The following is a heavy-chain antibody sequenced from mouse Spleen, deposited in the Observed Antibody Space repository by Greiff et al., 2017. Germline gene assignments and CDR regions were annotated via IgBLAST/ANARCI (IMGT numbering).Heavy chain of an antibody. CDR2: ISRGSSTI. CDR1: GFTFRDYG. V-gene: IGHV5-17*01. J-gene: IGHJ2*01. Sequence: VQLQESGGGLVKPGGSLKLSCAASGFTFRDYGMHWVRQAPEKGLEWVAYISRGSSTIDYADTVKGRFTISRDNAKNTMFLQMTSLRSEDTAMYYCARRADYDYFDYWGQGTTLTVSS. D-gene: IGHD2-4*01. CDR3: ARRADYDYFDY.